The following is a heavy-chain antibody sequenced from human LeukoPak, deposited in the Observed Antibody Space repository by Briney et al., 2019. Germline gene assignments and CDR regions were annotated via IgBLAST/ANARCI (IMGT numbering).Heavy chain of an antibody. Sequence: SATLSLTCTVSGGSINTANYYWGWLRQPPGKGLEWIGSIYYSETTYDNPSLKSRVTISIETSKNQFSLRLSSVTASDTAVYYCARQRADYYYYYVDVWGEGTTVAVS. J-gene: IGHJ6*03. V-gene: IGHV4-39*01. CDR3: ARQRADYYYYYVDV. CDR1: GGSINTANYY. CDR2: IYYSETT.